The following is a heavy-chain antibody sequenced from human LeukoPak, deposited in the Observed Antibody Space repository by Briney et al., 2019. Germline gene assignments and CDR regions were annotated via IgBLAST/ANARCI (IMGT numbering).Heavy chain of an antibody. CDR3: AKDRVDGSGSQFDS. CDR2: ITGSSRST. D-gene: IGHD3-10*01. CDR1: GFPFSSYG. Sequence: GGSLRLSCAASGFPFSSYGMSWVRQAPGKGLEWVSAITGSSRSTYYADSVKGRFTISKDNAMDTLFLQMNSLRADDTAVYYCAKDRVDGSGSQFDSWGQGSLVTVSS. J-gene: IGHJ4*02. V-gene: IGHV3-23*01.